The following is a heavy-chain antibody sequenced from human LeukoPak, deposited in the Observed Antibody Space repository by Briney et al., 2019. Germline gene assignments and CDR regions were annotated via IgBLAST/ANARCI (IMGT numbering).Heavy chain of an antibody. V-gene: IGHV3-30*07. J-gene: IGHJ5*02. D-gene: IGHD4-11*01. CDR3: ARGPSYSNHDPHSDP. Sequence: DSVKGRFTISRDNSKNTLYLQMNSLRAEDTAVYYCARGPSYSNHDPHSDPWGQGTLVTVSS.